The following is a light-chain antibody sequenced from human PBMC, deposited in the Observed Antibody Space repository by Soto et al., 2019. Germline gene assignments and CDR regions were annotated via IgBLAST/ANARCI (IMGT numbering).Light chain of an antibody. Sequence: QSVLTQPASVSGSPGQSVTISCTGTSSDVGAYKYVSWYQQHPGKAPKLMIYEVSNRPSGVSNRFSGSKSGNTASLTISGLQAVDEAHHSRNSYSGEIMCLVFGNGTNV. V-gene: IGLV2-14*01. CDR2: EVS. CDR1: SSDVGAYKY. J-gene: IGLJ1*01. CDR3: NSYSGEIMCLV.